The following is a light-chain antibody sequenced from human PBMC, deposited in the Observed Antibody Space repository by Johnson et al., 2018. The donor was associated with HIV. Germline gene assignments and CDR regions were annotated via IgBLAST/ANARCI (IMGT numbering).Light chain of an antibody. Sequence: QSVLTQPPSVSAAPGQRVTISCSGSSSNIGDNYVSWYQQLPGTAPKLLIYENNKRPSGIPDRFSGSKSGTSATLGITGLPTGAEADYYCGTLDSSRSSYVFGTGTKVTVL. CDR1: SSNIGDNY. CDR2: ENN. V-gene: IGLV1-51*02. CDR3: GTLDSSRSSYV. J-gene: IGLJ1*01.